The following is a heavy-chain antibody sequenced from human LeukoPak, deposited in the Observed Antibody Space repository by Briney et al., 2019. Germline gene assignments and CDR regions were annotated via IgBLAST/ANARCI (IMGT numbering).Heavy chain of an antibody. D-gene: IGHD5-18*01. CDR2: IFYNGGS. CDR1: GDSMSSGGYL. V-gene: IGHV4-31*03. J-gene: IGHJ6*02. Sequence: SETLSLTCSVSGDSMSSGGYLWTWMRQHPGKGLEWIGYIFYNGGSYYSPSLQSRLTISVDTSKNQFSLKLSSVTAADTAVYYCARGRGYGYRVVGYYYYYSMDVWGQGTTVTVSS. CDR3: ARGRGYGYRVVGYYYYYSMDV.